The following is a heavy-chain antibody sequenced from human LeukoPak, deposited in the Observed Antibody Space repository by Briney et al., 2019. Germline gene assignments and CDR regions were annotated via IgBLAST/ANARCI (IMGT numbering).Heavy chain of an antibody. D-gene: IGHD3-22*01. Sequence: PSETLSLTCTVSGGSISSYYWSWFRQPPGKGLEWIAYIYTSGSTNYNPSLKSRVTMSVDTSKNQFSLKLSSVTAADTAVYYCARFSRYYDSSGYHYNWFDPWGQGTLVTVSS. CDR2: IYTSGST. V-gene: IGHV4-4*08. CDR1: GGSISSYY. CDR3: ARFSRYYDSSGYHYNWFDP. J-gene: IGHJ5*02.